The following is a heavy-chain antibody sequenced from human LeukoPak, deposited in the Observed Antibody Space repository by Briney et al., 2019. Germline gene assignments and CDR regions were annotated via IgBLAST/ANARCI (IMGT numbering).Heavy chain of an antibody. CDR2: IWFDGSDK. J-gene: IGHJ4*02. V-gene: IGHV3-33*08. D-gene: IGHD5-18*01. CDR1: GFTFSSYG. CDR3: ARGGTWIQLCDY. Sequence: GGSLRLSCAASGFTFSSYGMHWVRQAPGKGLEWVAVIWFDGSDKYYADSVKGRFTISRDNSENTLSLQMNSLRAEDTAVYYCARGGTWIQLCDYWGQGTLVTVSS.